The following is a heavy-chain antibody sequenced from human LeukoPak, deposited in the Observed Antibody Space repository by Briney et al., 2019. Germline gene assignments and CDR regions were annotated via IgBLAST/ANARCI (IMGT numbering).Heavy chain of an antibody. V-gene: IGHV4-38-2*02. CDR1: GYSISSGYY. CDR3: ARDRNYYDSSGYVAYYYYMDV. J-gene: IGHJ6*03. CDR2: IYHSGST. Sequence: PSETLSLTCTVSGYSISSGYYWGWIRQPPGKGLEWIGSIYHSGSTYYNPSLKSRVTISVDTSKNQFSLKLSSVTAADTAVYYCARDRNYYDSSGYVAYYYYMDVWGKGTTVTVSS. D-gene: IGHD3-22*01.